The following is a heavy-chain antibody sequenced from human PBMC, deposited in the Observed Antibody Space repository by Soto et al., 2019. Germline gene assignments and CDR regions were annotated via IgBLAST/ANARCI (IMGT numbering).Heavy chain of an antibody. Sequence: ASVKVFFRAYGLTVTSSAVEWVRQARGQRLEWIGWIVVGSGNTNYAQKFQERVTITRDMSTSTAYMELSSLRSEDTAVYYCAADKVVPSFGYWGQVTLVTVSS. V-gene: IGHV1-58*01. CDR2: IVVGSGNT. CDR1: GLTVTSSA. CDR3: AADKVVPSFGY. D-gene: IGHD3-22*01. J-gene: IGHJ4*02.